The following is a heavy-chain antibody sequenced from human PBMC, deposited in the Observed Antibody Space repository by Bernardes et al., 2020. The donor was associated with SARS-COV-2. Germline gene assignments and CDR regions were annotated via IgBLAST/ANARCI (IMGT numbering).Heavy chain of an antibody. CDR1: GGSISSNSHS. V-gene: IGHV4-31*03. J-gene: IGHJ4*02. CDR3: AGSPEYFCRGGSCPGEVDS. Sequence: SETLSLTCTVSGGSISSNSHSWNWIRQRPGKGPEWIGHISYRGSTYHNPSLKSRLTISLDRSKNQFSLKLTSMTAADTAVSFWAGSPEYFCRGGSCPGEVDSGGQGALVTVSS. D-gene: IGHD2-15*01. CDR2: ISYRGST.